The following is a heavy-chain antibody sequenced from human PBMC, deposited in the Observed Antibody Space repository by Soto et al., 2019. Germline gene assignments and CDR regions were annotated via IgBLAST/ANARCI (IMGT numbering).Heavy chain of an antibody. J-gene: IGHJ5*02. V-gene: IGHV1-2*04. CDR1: GYTFTGYY. CDR2: INPNSGGT. D-gene: IGHD5-12*01. CDR3: ARRYSGYDLALDP. Sequence: ASVKVSCKASGYTFTGYYMHWVRQAPGQGLEWMGWINPNSGGTNYAQKFQGWVTMTRDTSKNQFSLKLSSVTAADTAVYYCARRYSGYDLALDPWGQGTLVTVSS.